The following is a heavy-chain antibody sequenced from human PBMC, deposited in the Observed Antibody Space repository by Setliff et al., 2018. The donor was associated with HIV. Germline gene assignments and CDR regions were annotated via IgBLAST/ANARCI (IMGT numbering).Heavy chain of an antibody. Sequence: ETLSLTCTVSGASITSHYWSWIRQSPGRELEWIGYIYSTGSTNYNPSRQSRVSISMDASKNKFSLKVTSVTSADTAVYYCAKGAGFYGDYTFDYWGQGNLVTVSS. D-gene: IGHD4-17*01. V-gene: IGHV4-59*11. CDR2: IYSTGST. CDR1: GASITSHY. J-gene: IGHJ4*02. CDR3: AKGAGFYGDYTFDY.